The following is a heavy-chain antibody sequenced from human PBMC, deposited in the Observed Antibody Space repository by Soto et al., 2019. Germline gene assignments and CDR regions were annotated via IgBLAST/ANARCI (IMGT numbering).Heavy chain of an antibody. D-gene: IGHD4-17*01. J-gene: IGHJ4*02. CDR2: IYSGGST. V-gene: IGHV3-66*01. Sequence: GGSLRLSCAASGFTVSSNFMSWVRQAPGKGLEWVSIIYSGGSTYYADSVKGRFTISRDNSKNTLYLQMNSLRADDTAVYYCASRRNPYGAYDYWGQGTLVNVSS. CDR1: GFTVSSNF. CDR3: ASRRNPYGAYDY.